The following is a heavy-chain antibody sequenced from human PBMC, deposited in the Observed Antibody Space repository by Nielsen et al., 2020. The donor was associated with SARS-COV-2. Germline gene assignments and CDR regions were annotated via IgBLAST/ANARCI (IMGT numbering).Heavy chain of an antibody. Sequence: SETLSLTCTVSGGSISSTTQFWGWVRQPPGKGLEWIGSIYYSGKTYYNPSLKSRVMISVDTSQKQFSLRLSSVTAADTAVYYCARTQDCSSFSCYAPLGAFEIWGRGTMVSVSS. D-gene: IGHD2-2*01. CDR3: ARTQDCSSFSCYAPLGAFEI. J-gene: IGHJ3*02. CDR1: GGSISSTTQF. CDR2: IYYSGKT. V-gene: IGHV4-39*01.